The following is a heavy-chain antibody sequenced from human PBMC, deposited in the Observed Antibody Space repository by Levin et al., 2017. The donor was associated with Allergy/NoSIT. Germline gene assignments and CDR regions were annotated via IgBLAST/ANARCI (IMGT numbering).Heavy chain of an antibody. CDR3: ARDFPIYLAAAGITGGANWFDP. Sequence: ASVKVSCKASGYTFTSYGISWVRQAPGQGLEWMGWISAYNGNTNYAQKLQGRVTMTTDTSTSTAYMELRSLRSDDTAVYYCARDFPIYLAAAGITGGANWFDPWGQGTLVTVSS. CDR2: ISAYNGNT. D-gene: IGHD6-13*01. CDR1: GYTFTSYG. V-gene: IGHV1-18*01. J-gene: IGHJ5*02.